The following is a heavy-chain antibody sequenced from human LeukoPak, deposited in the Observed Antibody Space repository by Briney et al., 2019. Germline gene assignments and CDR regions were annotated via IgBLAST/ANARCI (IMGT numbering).Heavy chain of an antibody. CDR1: GFTFSSYW. CDR3: ARTAYSDYSLGF. J-gene: IGHJ4*02. D-gene: IGHD5-12*01. Sequence: GGSLRLSCAASGFTFSSYWMHWVRQVPGKGLVWVSRISSDGSSTSYADSVKGRFTISRDNAKNTLYLQMNSLRAEDTAVYYCARTAYSDYSLGFWGQGTLVTVSS. CDR2: ISSDGSST. V-gene: IGHV3-74*01.